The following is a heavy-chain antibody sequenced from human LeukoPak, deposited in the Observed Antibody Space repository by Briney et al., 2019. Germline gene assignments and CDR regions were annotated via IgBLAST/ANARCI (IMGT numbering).Heavy chain of an antibody. D-gene: IGHD4-17*01. Sequence: SETLSLTCAVYGGSFSGYYWSWIRQPPGKGLEWIGEINHSGSTNYNPSLKSRVTISVDTSKKQFSLKLSSVTAADTAVYYCARDGYGDLVYDYWGQGTLVTVSS. J-gene: IGHJ4*02. CDR3: ARDGYGDLVYDY. CDR2: INHSGST. V-gene: IGHV4-34*01. CDR1: GGSFSGYY.